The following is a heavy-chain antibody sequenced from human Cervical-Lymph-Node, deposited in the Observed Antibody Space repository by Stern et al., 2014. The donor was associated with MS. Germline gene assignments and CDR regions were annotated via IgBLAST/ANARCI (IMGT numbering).Heavy chain of an antibody. CDR1: GFTFENFA. V-gene: IGHV3-9*01. CDR2: ISWNGGSI. D-gene: IGHD2-2*01. Sequence: LVESGGGLVQPGRSLRLSCAASGFTFENFAMHWVRQTAEKGLEWVSGISWNGGSIGYADSVKGRFTISRDNAKNSVFLQMNSLRPDDTALYFCSKGSTTSCYDWGQGTLVIVSS. CDR3: SKGSTTSCYD. J-gene: IGHJ4*02.